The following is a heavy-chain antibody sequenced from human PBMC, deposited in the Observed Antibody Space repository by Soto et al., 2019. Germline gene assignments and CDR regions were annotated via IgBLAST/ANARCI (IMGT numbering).Heavy chain of an antibody. J-gene: IGHJ4*02. Sequence: QITLKESGPTLVEPTQTLTLTCTYSGFSIRTTGVGVGWIRQPPGKALEWLGIIYWNDDKRYSPSLKNRFTLTSDISKSQVVLTMTNMDPVDTATYYCAHTWGLPFDYWGQGTLVIVSS. D-gene: IGHD3-16*01. CDR2: IYWNDDK. V-gene: IGHV2-5*01. CDR3: AHTWGLPFDY. CDR1: GFSIRTTGVG.